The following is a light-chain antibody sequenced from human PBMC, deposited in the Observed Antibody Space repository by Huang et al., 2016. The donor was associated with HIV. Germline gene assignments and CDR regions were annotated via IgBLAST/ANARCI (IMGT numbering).Light chain of an antibody. CDR2: DAS. V-gene: IGKV3-11*01. J-gene: IGKJ4*01. CDR3: QQRSNWPLT. CDR1: HSITNY. Sequence: ASHQAWAPRETASLACRATHSITNYLAWYQKKPGQAPRLLIYDASNRATAVPARFSGSGSGTDFTLTISSLEPEDFAFYYCQQRSNWPLTFGGGTKVEV.